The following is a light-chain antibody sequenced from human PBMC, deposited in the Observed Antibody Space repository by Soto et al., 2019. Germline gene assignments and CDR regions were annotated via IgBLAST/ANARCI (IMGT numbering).Light chain of an antibody. CDR3: QQANSFPRFT. J-gene: IGKJ3*01. CDR1: QGISSW. CDR2: AAS. V-gene: IGKV1-12*01. Sequence: DIQMTQSPSSVSASVGDRVTITCRARQGISSWLAWYQQKPGKAPQLLIDAASSLLSGVPSRFRGSSSRTYVTLTISSLQPEDFATYYCQQANSFPRFTFGPGTKVDIK.